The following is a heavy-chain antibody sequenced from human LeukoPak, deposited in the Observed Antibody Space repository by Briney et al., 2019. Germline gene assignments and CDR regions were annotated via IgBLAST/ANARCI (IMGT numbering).Heavy chain of an antibody. Sequence: SETLSLTCTVSGGSISGSTYYWGWIRQPPGKGLEWIGSIYYSGSTYYNPSLKSRVTLSVDTSKNQFSLKLSSVTAADTAVYYCARDAEDIVATAVFDYWGQGTLVTVSS. CDR1: GGSISGSTYY. D-gene: IGHD5-12*01. V-gene: IGHV4-39*07. CDR2: IYYSGST. J-gene: IGHJ4*02. CDR3: ARDAEDIVATAVFDY.